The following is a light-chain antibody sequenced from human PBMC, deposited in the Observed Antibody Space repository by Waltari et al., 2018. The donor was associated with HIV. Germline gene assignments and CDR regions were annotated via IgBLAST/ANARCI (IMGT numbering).Light chain of an antibody. J-gene: IGLJ3*02. CDR1: SPNLGTNS. V-gene: IGLV1-44*01. Sequence: QSVLTQPPSASGTPGQRVTIPCSGSSPNLGTNSVTWYQQLPGTAPKLHIYSNNQRPSGVPDRFSGSKSGTSASLAISGLQSEDEADYFCAAWDDSLNGPVFGGGTKLTVL. CDR2: SNN. CDR3: AAWDDSLNGPV.